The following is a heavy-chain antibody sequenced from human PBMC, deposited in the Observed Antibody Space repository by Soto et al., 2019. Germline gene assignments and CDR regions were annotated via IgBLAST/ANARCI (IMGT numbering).Heavy chain of an antibody. J-gene: IGHJ6*02. CDR2: IYYTGSA. D-gene: IGHD3-3*01. V-gene: IGHV4-30-4*01. Sequence: QVQLQESGPGLVKPSQTLSLTCTVSGGSISSGNSYWSWFRQPPGKGLECIGYIYYTGSAYYNPSLKSRTTISIDTSKNPFSLKVTSVTAADTAVYFCAREGITILGVIITIYKGVDIWGQGTTVTVSS. CDR1: GGSISSGNSY. CDR3: AREGITILGVIITIYKGVDI.